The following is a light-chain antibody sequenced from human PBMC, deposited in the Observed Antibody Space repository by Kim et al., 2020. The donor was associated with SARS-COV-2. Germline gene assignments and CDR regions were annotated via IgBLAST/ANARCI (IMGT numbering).Light chain of an antibody. CDR2: GKN. CDR3: NSRHSSGNHRV. V-gene: IGLV3-19*01. Sequence: SSELTQDPAVSMALGQTVRITCQGDSLRSYYASWYQQKPGQAPVLVIYGKNNRPSGIPDRFSGSSSGNPASLTITGVQAEDEADYYCNSRHSSGNHRVF. CDR1: SLRSYY. J-gene: IGLJ1*01.